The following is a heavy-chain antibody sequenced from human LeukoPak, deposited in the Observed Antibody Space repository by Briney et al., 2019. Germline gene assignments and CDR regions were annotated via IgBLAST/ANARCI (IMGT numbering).Heavy chain of an antibody. J-gene: IGHJ4*02. V-gene: IGHV3-7*01. Sequence: GGSLRLSCAASGFTFNSYWMSWVRQAPGKGLEWVAKIKQDGSEKYYVDSVKGRFTISRDNAKNSLYLQMNSLRAEDTAVYYCATSVGDGYDSNWGQGTLVTVSS. CDR1: GFTFNSYW. CDR3: ATSVGDGYDSN. CDR2: IKQDGSEK. D-gene: IGHD5-12*01.